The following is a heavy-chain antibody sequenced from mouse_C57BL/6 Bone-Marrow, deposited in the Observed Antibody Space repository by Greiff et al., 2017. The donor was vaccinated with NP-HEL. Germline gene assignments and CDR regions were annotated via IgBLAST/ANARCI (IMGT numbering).Heavy chain of an antibody. CDR3: TTDCLYAMDY. V-gene: IGHV14-4*01. CDR2: IDPENGDT. J-gene: IGHJ4*01. CDR1: GFNIKDDY. Sequence: EVQLQQSGAELVRPGASVKLSCTASGFNIKDDYMHWVKQRPEQGLEWIGWIDPENGDTEYASKFQGKATITADTSSNTAYLQLSSLTSEDTAVYYCTTDCLYAMDYWGQGTSVTVSS.